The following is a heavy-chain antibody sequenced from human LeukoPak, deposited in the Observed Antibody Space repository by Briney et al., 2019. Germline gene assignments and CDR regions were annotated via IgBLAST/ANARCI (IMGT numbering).Heavy chain of an antibody. CDR1: GYTFTRYG. Sequence: ASVKVSCKASGYTFTRYGISWVRQAPGQGLQWLGWISASNGNTNYAQKFRDRVTMCTDTSTGTAYLDVRSLTSDDTAVYYCARDHSNWNYAPDFWGQGTLVIVSS. D-gene: IGHD1-7*01. V-gene: IGHV1-18*01. CDR2: ISASNGNT. J-gene: IGHJ4*02. CDR3: ARDHSNWNYAPDF.